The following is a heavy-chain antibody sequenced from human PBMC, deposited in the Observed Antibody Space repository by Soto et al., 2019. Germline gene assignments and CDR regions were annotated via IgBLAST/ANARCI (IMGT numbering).Heavy chain of an antibody. CDR1: GGSFSDFY. CDR3: ARGNIRIEY. J-gene: IGHJ4*02. V-gene: IGHV4-34*01. Sequence: SGTLSLTCTVHGGSFSDFYSTWIRQSPGKGLEWIGEIHPSGYTSYNPSLKSRVTISVDTSKNQFSLKLSSVTAADMAVYYCARGNIRIEYWGQGTLVT. CDR2: IHPSGYT.